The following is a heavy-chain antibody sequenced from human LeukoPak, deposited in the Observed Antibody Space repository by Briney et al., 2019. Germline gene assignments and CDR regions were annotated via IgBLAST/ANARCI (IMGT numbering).Heavy chain of an antibody. J-gene: IGHJ1*01. D-gene: IGHD3-22*01. CDR1: GFTFSSYW. Sequence: PGGSLRLSCAASGFTFSSYWMSWVRQAPGKGLEWVSVIYSGGSTYYANSVKGRFTISRDNSKNTLYLQMNSLRAEDTAVYYCARNYYDSSGYYPLGVYFQHWGQGTLVTVSS. CDR2: IYSGGST. V-gene: IGHV3-53*01. CDR3: ARNYYDSSGYYPLGVYFQH.